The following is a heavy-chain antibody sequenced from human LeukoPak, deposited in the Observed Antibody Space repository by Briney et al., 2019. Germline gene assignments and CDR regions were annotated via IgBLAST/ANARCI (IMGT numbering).Heavy chain of an antibody. CDR2: IYPSGNT. CDR3: AREDSGSYYNFYYFYMDV. D-gene: IGHD3-10*01. V-gene: IGHV4-4*07. CDR1: GGSFSNYF. J-gene: IGHJ6*03. Sequence: SETLSLTCIVSGGSFSNYFWSWVRQPAGKGLEWIGRIYPSGNTNYNPSLKSRVTLSVDTSKTQFYLSLSSVTAADTAVYYCAREDSGSYYNFYYFYMDVWGKGTTVTISS.